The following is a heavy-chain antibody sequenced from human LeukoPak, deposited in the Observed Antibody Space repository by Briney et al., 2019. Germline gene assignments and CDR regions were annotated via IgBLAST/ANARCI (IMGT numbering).Heavy chain of an antibody. Sequence: GGSLRLSCAASGFTFSSYSMNWVRQAPGKGLEWVSYISSSSSTIYYADSVKGRFTISRDNAKNSLYLQVNSLRDEGTAVYYCARDLPPGSTGWYLGYWGQGTPVTVSS. CDR2: ISSSSSTI. CDR3: ARDLPPGSTGWYLGY. V-gene: IGHV3-48*02. CDR1: GFTFSSYS. D-gene: IGHD6-19*01. J-gene: IGHJ4*02.